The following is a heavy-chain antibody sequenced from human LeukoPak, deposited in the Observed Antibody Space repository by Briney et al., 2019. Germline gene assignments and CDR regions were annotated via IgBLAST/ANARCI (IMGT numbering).Heavy chain of an antibody. J-gene: IGHJ4*02. Sequence: KSGGSLRLSCAASGFTFSDHYMSWLRQAPGKGLEWVSYIDSSGRALYYADSVKGRFTISRDNAKNSLFLQMNSLRAEDTAVYFCTRDPDKSSKVDFWGQGTLVTVSS. CDR1: GFTFSDHY. V-gene: IGHV3-11*01. D-gene: IGHD3-9*01. CDR3: TRDPDKSSKVDF. CDR2: IDSSGRAL.